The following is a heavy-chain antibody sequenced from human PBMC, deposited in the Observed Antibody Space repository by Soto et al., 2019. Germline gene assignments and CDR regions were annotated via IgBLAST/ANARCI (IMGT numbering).Heavy chain of an antibody. J-gene: IGHJ4*02. CDR1: EFTFSNYA. CDR3: AKNPGYYYDSTGYHFDY. D-gene: IGHD3-22*01. CDR2: ISYGGGTT. V-gene: IGHV3-23*01. Sequence: GGSRRLSCAASEFTFSNYAMSWVRQAPGEGLEWVSAISYGGGTTYYADSVKGRFTISRDNSKNTLYLQMNSLRAEDTAVYYCAKNPGYYYDSTGYHFDYWGQGTLVTVSS.